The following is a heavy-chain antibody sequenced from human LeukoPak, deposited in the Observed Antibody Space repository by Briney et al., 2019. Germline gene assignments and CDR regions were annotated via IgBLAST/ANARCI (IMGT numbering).Heavy chain of an antibody. J-gene: IGHJ4*02. Sequence: GGSLRLSCAASGFTFSSYAMSWVRQAPGKGLEWVSSISSSSSYIYYADSVKGRFTIPRDNAKNSLYLQMNSLRAEDTAVYYCARPRIAVAADLPDYWGQGTLVTVSS. CDR1: GFTFSSYA. CDR2: ISSSSSYI. CDR3: ARPRIAVAADLPDY. V-gene: IGHV3-21*01. D-gene: IGHD6-19*01.